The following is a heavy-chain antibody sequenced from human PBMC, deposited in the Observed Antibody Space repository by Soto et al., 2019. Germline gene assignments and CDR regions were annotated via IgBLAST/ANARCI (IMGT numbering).Heavy chain of an antibody. CDR1: GGSISSYY. CDR3: ASSAYYYGSGSYYPYYFDY. D-gene: IGHD3-10*01. CDR2: IYYSGST. V-gene: IGHV4-59*08. J-gene: IGHJ4*02. Sequence: SETLSLTCTVSGGSISSYYWSWIRQPPGKGLEWIGYIYYSGSTNYNPSLKSRVTISVDTSKNQFSLKLSSVTAADTAVYYCASSAYYYGSGSYYPYYFDYWGQGTLVTVSS.